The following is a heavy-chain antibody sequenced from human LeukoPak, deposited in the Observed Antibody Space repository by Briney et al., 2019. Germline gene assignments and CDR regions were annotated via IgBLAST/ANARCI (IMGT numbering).Heavy chain of an antibody. CDR2: ISGSGGST. Sequence: PGGSLRLSCAASGFTFSSYAMSWVRQAPGKGLEWVSAISGSGGSTYYADSVKGRFTISRDNSKNTLYLQMNSLRAEDTAVYYCARDPRSGWYGDFDYWGQGTLVTVSS. CDR3: ARDPRSGWYGDFDY. J-gene: IGHJ4*02. V-gene: IGHV3-23*01. CDR1: GFTFSSYA. D-gene: IGHD6-19*01.